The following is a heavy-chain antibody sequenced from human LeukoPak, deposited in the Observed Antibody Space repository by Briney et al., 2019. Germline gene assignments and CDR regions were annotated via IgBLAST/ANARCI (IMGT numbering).Heavy chain of an antibody. J-gene: IGHJ4*02. D-gene: IGHD3-3*01. CDR1: GGSISSYY. CDR3: AGQQITIFGVAGDY. CDR2: IYYSGST. V-gene: IGHV4-59*01. Sequence: SETLSLTCTVSGGSISSYYWSWIRQPPGKGLEWIGYIYYSGSTNYNPSLKSRVTISVDTSKNQFSLKLSSVTAADTAVYYCAGQQITIFGVAGDYWGQGTLVTVSS.